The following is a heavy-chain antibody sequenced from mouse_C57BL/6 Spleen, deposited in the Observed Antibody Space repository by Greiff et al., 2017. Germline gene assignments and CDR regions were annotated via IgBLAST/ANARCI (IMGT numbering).Heavy chain of an antibody. V-gene: IGHV1-4*01. J-gene: IGHJ1*03. CDR1: GYTFTSYT. Sequence: QVQLKQSGAELARPGASVKLSCKASGYTFTSYTMHWVKQRPGQGLEWIGYINPSSGYTKYNQKFKDKATLTADKSSSTAYMQLSSLTSEDSADYYCARMPVTSAGRGGYFDVWGTRTTVTVSS. D-gene: IGHD2-12*01. CDR3: ARMPVTSAGRGGYFDV. CDR2: INPSSGYT.